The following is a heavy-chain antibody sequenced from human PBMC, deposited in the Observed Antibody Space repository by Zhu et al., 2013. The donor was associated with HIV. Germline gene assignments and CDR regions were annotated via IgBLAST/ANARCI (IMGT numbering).Heavy chain of an antibody. CDR2: ISSSSSYI. CDR1: GFTFSGYS. V-gene: IGHV3-21*01. Sequence: VQLVESGGGLVKPGGSLRLSCAASGFTFSGYSMNWVRQAPGKGLEWVSSISSSSSYIYYADSVKGRFTISRDNAKNSLYLQMNSLRAEDTAVYYCARDRAQLRWQNDAFDIWGQGTMVTVSS. D-gene: IGHD4-17*01. J-gene: IGHJ3*02. CDR3: ARDRAQLRWQNDAFDI.